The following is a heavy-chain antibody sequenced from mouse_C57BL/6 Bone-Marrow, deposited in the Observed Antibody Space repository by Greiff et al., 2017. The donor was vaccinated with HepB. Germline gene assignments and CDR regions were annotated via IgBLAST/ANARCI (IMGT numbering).Heavy chain of an antibody. Sequence: EVQLQQSGAELVKPGASVKLSCTASGFNIKDYYMLWVKQSTEQGLEWIGRIDPEDGETKYAPKFQCKATITADTSSNSAYLQLNSLTSEDTAVYYCARELYYFYAMDYWGQGTSVTVSS. CDR2: IDPEDGET. J-gene: IGHJ4*01. D-gene: IGHD1-1*02. CDR1: GFNIKDYY. V-gene: IGHV14-2*01. CDR3: ARELYYFYAMDY.